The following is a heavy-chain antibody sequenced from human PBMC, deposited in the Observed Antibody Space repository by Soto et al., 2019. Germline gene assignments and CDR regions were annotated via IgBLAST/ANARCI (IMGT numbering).Heavy chain of an antibody. J-gene: IGHJ6*02. CDR3: ARTFDYYGMDV. CDR1: GYSIASGYY. Sequence: SETLSLTCAVSGYSIASGYYGSCIRQSPGKGLEWIGSIYHARSVYYNPSLNSRVAVSLHTSKNHFSLKLTSVTAADTAVYYCARTFDYYGMDVWGQGTTVTVSS. CDR2: IYHARSV. V-gene: IGHV4-38-2*01.